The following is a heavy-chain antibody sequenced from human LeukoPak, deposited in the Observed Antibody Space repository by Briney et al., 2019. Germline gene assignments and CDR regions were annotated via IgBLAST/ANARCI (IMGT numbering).Heavy chain of an antibody. V-gene: IGHV3-21*01. D-gene: IGHD2-8*02. J-gene: IGHJ4*02. CDR3: ARDSPYGTAGY. CDR1: GFTFNIYS. CDR2: ISGTSNYI. Sequence: GGSLRLSCAASGFTFNIYSMNWVRQAPGKGLEWVSSISGTSNYIYYADSVKGRFTISRDNAKNSLYLHMNSLRAEDTAVYYCARDSPYGTAGYWGQGTLVTVSS.